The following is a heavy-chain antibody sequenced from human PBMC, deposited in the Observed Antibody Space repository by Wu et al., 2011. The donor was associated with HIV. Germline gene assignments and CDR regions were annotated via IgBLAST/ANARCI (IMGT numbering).Heavy chain of an antibody. J-gene: IGHJ6*02. CDR3: ARDDSGSSSFYGMDV. CDR1: GYTFTSYG. D-gene: IGHD1-26*01. V-gene: IGHV1-18*01. CDR2: ISAYNGNT. Sequence: QVQLVQSGAEVKKPGASVKVSCKASGYTFTSYGISWVRQAPGQGLEWMGWISAYNGNTKYAERLQGRVTMTTDTPVNTAYMELRGLRSDDTAVYYCARDDSGSSSFYGMDVWGQGTTVTVSS.